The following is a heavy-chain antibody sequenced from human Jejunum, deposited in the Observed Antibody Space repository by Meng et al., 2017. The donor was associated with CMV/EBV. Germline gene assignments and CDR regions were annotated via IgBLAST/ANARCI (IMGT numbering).Heavy chain of an antibody. J-gene: IGHJ5*02. V-gene: IGHV3-7*01. D-gene: IGHD2-2*01. Sequence: ASGLTFSNYGMSWVRQAPGKGLEWVANIKEDGSEKYYVDSVKDRFTISRDNAKNSLYLQMNSLRAEDTAVYYCARGSGSTSWGFDPWGQGTLVTVSS. CDR3: ARGSGSTSWGFDP. CDR1: GLTFSNYG. CDR2: IKEDGSEK.